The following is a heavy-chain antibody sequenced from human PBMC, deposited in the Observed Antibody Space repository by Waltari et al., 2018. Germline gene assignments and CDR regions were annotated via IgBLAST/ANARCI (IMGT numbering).Heavy chain of an antibody. J-gene: IGHJ4*02. D-gene: IGHD6-13*01. CDR3: ARDLRGAAAGADY. V-gene: IGHV1-69*08. CDR1: GGTFSSYT. Sequence: QVQLVQSGAEVKKPGSSVKVSCKASGGTFSSYTISWVRQAPGQGLEWMGRIIPNLGIANYAQKFQGRVTITADKSTSTAYMELSSLRSEDTAVYYCARDLRGAAAGADYWGQGTLVTVSS. CDR2: IIPNLGIA.